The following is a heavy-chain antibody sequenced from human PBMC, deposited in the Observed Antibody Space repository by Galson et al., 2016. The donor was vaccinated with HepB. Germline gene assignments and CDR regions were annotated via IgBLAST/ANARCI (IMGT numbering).Heavy chain of an antibody. CDR1: GFTFSSYG. Sequence: SLRLSCAASGFTFSSYGTHWVRQAPGKGLEWVAVISYDGSYKYYADSVKGRFTISRDNSKNTLYLQMNSLRAEDTAVYYCAKDLADYYDSTGYYTGPDYWGQGTLVTVSS. CDR2: ISYDGSYK. D-gene: IGHD3-22*01. CDR3: AKDLADYYDSTGYYTGPDY. J-gene: IGHJ4*02. V-gene: IGHV3-30*18.